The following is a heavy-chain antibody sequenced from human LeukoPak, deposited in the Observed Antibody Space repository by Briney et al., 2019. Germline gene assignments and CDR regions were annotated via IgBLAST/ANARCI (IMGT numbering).Heavy chain of an antibody. Sequence: ASVKVSCKASGYTFTGYYMHWVRQAPGQGLEWMGRINPNSGGTNYAQKFQGRVTMTRDTSISTAYMELSRLRPDDTAVYYCARERGYSYGYYLWGQGTLVTVSS. D-gene: IGHD5-18*01. J-gene: IGHJ4*02. CDR2: INPNSGGT. V-gene: IGHV1-2*06. CDR1: GYTFTGYY. CDR3: ARERGYSYGYYL.